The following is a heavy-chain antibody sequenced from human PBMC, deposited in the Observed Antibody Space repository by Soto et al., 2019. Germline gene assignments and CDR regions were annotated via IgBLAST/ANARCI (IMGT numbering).Heavy chain of an antibody. D-gene: IGHD3-9*01. J-gene: IGHJ4*02. CDR3: ARDPGYDILTGYPRGYFDY. V-gene: IGHV4-61*01. CDR1: GGSVSSGSYY. CDR2: IYYSGST. Sequence: SETLSLTCTVSGGSVSSGSYYWSWIRQPPGKGLEWIGYIYYSGSTNYNPSLKSRVTISVDTSKNQFSLKLSSVTAADTAVYYCARDPGYDILTGYPRGYFDYWGQGTLVTVSS.